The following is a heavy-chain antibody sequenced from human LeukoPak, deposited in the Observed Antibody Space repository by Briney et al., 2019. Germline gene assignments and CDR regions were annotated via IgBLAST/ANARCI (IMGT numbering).Heavy chain of an antibody. CDR2: ISSSGDST. V-gene: IGHV3-23*01. CDR3: AKFLRHYLAGGTGSR. D-gene: IGHD3-10*01. CDR1: GFTFSGYA. J-gene: IGHJ4*02. Sequence: GGSLRLSCAASGFTFSGYAMSWVRPAPGMGLEWVSGISSSGDSTNYADSVEGRFTISRDNSKNTLYLQMNSLRADDTALYYCAKFLRHYLAGGTGSRWGQGTLVTVSS.